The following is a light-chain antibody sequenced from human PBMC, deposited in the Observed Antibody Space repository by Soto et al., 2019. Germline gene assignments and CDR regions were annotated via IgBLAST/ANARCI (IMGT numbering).Light chain of an antibody. CDR1: SSDVGSYNL. Sequence: QSALTQPASVSGSPGQPITISCTGTSSDVGSYNLVSWYQQHPGKAPKLMIYEGSKRPSGVSNRFSGSKSGNTASLTISGLQAEDEADYYCCSYAGSRIWVFGGGTKLTVL. CDR3: CSYAGSRIWV. V-gene: IGLV2-23*01. CDR2: EGS. J-gene: IGLJ3*02.